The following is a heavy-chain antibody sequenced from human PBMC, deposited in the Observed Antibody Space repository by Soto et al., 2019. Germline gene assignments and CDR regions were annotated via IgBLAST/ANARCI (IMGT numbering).Heavy chain of an antibody. CDR3: ARQRTSVVTQAYFDS. Sequence: SETLSLTCTVTGDSINNRSYYWGWIRQPPGKGLEWIGSIYYSGSNYNNPSLKSRVSMSVDTSKNQISLKLRTVTAADTALYYCARQRTSVVTQAYFDSWGQGSLVTVSS. CDR2: IYYSGSN. J-gene: IGHJ4*02. CDR1: GDSINNRSYY. D-gene: IGHD2-21*02. V-gene: IGHV4-39*01.